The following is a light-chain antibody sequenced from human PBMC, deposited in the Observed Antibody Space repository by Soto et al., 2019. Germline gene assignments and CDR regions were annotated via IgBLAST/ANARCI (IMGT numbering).Light chain of an antibody. CDR2: EVT. V-gene: IGLV2-14*01. CDR3: TSYARSGYV. Sequence: QSVLTQPASVSGSPGQSITISCTGTSSDIHDYKFVSWYQQHPGRAPKLIIYEVTRRPSGVSDRFSGSKSGNMASLTISGLQAEDEADYYCTSYARSGYVFGTGTKVTVL. CDR1: SSDIHDYKF. J-gene: IGLJ1*01.